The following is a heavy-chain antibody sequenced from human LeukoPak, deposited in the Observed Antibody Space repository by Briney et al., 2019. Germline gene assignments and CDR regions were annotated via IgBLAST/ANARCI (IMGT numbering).Heavy chain of an antibody. J-gene: IGHJ4*02. CDR3: ARGQYYYDSSGYYYGTAFDY. CDR1: GYTFTSYA. CDR2: INAGNGNT. D-gene: IGHD3-22*01. Sequence: GASVRVSCKASGYTFTSYAMHWVRQAPGQRLEWMGWINAGNGNTRSSQKFQGRVTITRDTSASTAYMELSSLRSEDTAVYYCARGQYYYDSSGYYYGTAFDYWGQGTLVTVSS. V-gene: IGHV1-3*01.